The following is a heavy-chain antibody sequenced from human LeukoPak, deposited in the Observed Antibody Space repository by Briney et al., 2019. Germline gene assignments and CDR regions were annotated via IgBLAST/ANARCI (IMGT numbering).Heavy chain of an antibody. V-gene: IGHV1-69*01. Sequence: SVKVSCKASGGTFSSYAISWVRQAPGQGLEWMGGIIPIFGTANYAQKFQGRVTITADESTSTAYMELSSLRSEDTAVYYCARDRHYYGSGSYYSQFDYWGQGTLVTVSS. D-gene: IGHD3-10*01. J-gene: IGHJ4*02. CDR2: IIPIFGTA. CDR1: GGTFSSYA. CDR3: ARDRHYYGSGSYYSQFDY.